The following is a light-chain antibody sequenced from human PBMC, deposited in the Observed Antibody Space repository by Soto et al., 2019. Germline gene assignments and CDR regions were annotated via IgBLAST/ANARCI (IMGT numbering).Light chain of an antibody. Sequence: QSVLTQPPSASGTPGQRVTISCSGSSSNIGSNTVNWYQQLPGTAPKLLIYSNNQRPSGIPDRFSGSKSGTAASLAISGLQSEDEADYYCAAWEDSLNGLVVFGGGTKVTVL. CDR2: SNN. J-gene: IGLJ2*01. CDR1: SSNIGSNT. CDR3: AAWEDSLNGLVV. V-gene: IGLV1-44*01.